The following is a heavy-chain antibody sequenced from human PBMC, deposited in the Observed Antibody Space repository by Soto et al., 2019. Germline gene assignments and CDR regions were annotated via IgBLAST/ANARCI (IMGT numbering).Heavy chain of an antibody. CDR1: GYTLTSYY. CDR2: INPSGGST. J-gene: IGHJ5*02. Sequence: ASVKVSCKASGYTLTSYYMHWVRQAPGQGLEWMGIINPSGGSTSYAQKFQDRVTVTRDTSTSTVYMELSSLRSEDTAVYYCARIPGMALTGTSWGQGTLVTVSS. V-gene: IGHV1-46*01. CDR3: ARIPGMALTGTS. D-gene: IGHD6-19*01.